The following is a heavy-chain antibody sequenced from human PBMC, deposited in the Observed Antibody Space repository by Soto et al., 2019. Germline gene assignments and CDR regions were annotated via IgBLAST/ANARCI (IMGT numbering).Heavy chain of an antibody. CDR2: IIPIFGTA. CDR1: GGTFSSYA. Sequence: QVQLVQSGAEVKKPGSSVKVSCKASGGTFSSYAISWVRLAPGQGLEWMGGIIPIFGTANYAQKFQGRVTITADESTSTAYMELSSMRSEDTAVYYCASDYPDLNYSDSSGYYRYFQHWCQGTLVTVSS. V-gene: IGHV1-69*01. D-gene: IGHD3-22*01. CDR3: ASDYPDLNYSDSSGYYRYFQH. J-gene: IGHJ1*01.